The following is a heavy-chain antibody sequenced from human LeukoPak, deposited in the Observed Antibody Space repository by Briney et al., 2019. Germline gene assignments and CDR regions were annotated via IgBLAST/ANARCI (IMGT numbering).Heavy chain of an antibody. CDR3: TRAGPWGYCTD. Sequence: GGSLRLSCTASGFTFGDYAMSWVRQAPGKGPEWVGFISSKAYGGTTEYAASVKGRFTISRDDSKSIAYLQMNSLKTEDTAVYYCTRAGPWGYCTDWGQGTLVTVSS. CDR2: ISSKAYGGTT. D-gene: IGHD2-8*01. V-gene: IGHV3-49*04. CDR1: GFTFGDYA. J-gene: IGHJ4*02.